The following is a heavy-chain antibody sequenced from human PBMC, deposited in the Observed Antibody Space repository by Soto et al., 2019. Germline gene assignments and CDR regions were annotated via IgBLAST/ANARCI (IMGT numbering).Heavy chain of an antibody. J-gene: IGHJ4*02. V-gene: IGHV3-33*01. Sequence: GGSLRLSCAASGFTFNSHGMHWFRQAPGKGLEWVAVAWYDGRKEYYEDFVKGRFTISRDNYKNTVYVQLNSLRAEDTAVYYCARARRGRWYDFDYWGQGTQVTVSS. D-gene: IGHD2-15*01. CDR2: AWYDGRKE. CDR3: ARARRGRWYDFDY. CDR1: GFTFNSHG.